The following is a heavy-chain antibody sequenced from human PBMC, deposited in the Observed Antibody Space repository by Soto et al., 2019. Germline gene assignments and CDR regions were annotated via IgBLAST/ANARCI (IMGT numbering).Heavy chain of an antibody. V-gene: IGHV3-53*01. CDR1: GFSVSNSY. Sequence: GVSLRLSCVASGFSVSNSYMSWVRQAPGKGLEWVSVIYSGGSTYYADSVKGRFTISRDNSKNTVYLQVNSLRGEDTAVYYCARVGKPMVIGNYFDYWGQGTLVTVS. CDR2: IYSGGST. D-gene: IGHD3-10*01. J-gene: IGHJ4*02. CDR3: ARVGKPMVIGNYFDY.